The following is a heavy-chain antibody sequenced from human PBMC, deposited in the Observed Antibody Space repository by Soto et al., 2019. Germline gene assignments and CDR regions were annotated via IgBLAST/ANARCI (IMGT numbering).Heavy chain of an antibody. CDR2: ISPNYGNT. V-gene: IGHV1-18*01. D-gene: IGHD3-22*01. Sequence: ASVKVSCKASGYTFTSYGISWVRQAPGQGLEWMGWISPNYGNTNYAQKLQGRVTMTADESTSTAYMELSSLRSEDTAVYYCARTQVVVPYDVWGQGTLVTVSS. J-gene: IGHJ4*02. CDR1: GYTFTSYG. CDR3: ARTQVVVPYDV.